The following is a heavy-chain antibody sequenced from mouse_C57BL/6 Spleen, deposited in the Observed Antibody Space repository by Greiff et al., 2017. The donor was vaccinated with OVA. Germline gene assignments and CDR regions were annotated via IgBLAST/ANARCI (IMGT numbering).Heavy chain of an antibody. D-gene: IGHD2-4*01. V-gene: IGHV1-53*01. CDR1: GYTFTSYW. CDR2: INPSNGGT. J-gene: IGHJ3*01. Sequence: QVQLKQPGTELVKPGASVKLSCKASGYTFTSYWMHWVKQRPGQGLEWIGNINPSNGGTNYNEKFKSKATLTVDKSSSTAYMQLSSLTSEDSAVYYCARDDYDYDPWFAYWGQGTLVTVSA. CDR3: ARDDYDYDPWFAY.